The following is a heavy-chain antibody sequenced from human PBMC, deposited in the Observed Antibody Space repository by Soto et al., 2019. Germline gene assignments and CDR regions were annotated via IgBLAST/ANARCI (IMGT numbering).Heavy chain of an antibody. CDR2: IPHDGNNE. CDR1: AFPFSRSA. D-gene: IGHD3-10*01. V-gene: IGHV3-33*01. Sequence: QVQLVESGGGVVQPGGSLSLSCAASAFPFSRSAMHWLRQAPGKGLEWVAVIPHDGNNEDYTDSVRGRLTISRDNSKNTFCLQMNSERGEDTAVYYLARGLDKSAGGAFDIWGQWAMGTV. J-gene: IGHJ3*02. CDR3: ARGLDKSAGGAFDI.